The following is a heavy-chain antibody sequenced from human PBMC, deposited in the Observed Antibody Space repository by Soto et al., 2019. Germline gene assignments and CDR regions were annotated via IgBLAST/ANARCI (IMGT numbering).Heavy chain of an antibody. Sequence: PSETLSLTCNVSGDSMTSPPYYWGWIRQPPWKGLEWIGTVYYSGATYYNPSLRGRLTVSADTSKNYFSLRLTSVTAADTAVYYRARHDDWFDXWGQGILVTV. CDR2: VYYSGAT. J-gene: IGHJ5*02. CDR1: GDSMTSPPYY. CDR3: ARHDDWFDX. V-gene: IGHV4-39*01.